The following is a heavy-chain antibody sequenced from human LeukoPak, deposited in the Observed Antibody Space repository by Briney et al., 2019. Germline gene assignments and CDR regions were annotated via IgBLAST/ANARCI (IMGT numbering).Heavy chain of an antibody. CDR1: GGSISSSSYY. D-gene: IGHD6-13*01. Sequence: PSETLSLTCTVSGGSISSSSYYWGWIRQPPGKGLEWIGSIYYSGTTYYNPSLKSRVTISVDTSKNQFSLNLSSVTAADTAVYYCAIPNLAAGEDWGQGTLVTVSS. J-gene: IGHJ4*02. V-gene: IGHV4-39*07. CDR2: IYYSGTT. CDR3: AIPNLAAGED.